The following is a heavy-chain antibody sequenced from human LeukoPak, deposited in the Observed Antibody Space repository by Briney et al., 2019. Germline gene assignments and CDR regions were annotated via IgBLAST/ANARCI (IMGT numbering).Heavy chain of an antibody. D-gene: IGHD5-12*01. CDR3: AKDGRGYSGYDYFDY. CDR2: ISYDGSNK. Sequence: GGSLRLSCAASGFTFSSYAMHWVRQAPGKGLEWVAVISYDGSNKYYADSVKGRFTISRDNSKNTLYLQMNSLRAEDTAVYYCAKDGRGYSGYDYFDYWGQGTLVTVSS. V-gene: IGHV3-30*04. J-gene: IGHJ4*02. CDR1: GFTFSSYA.